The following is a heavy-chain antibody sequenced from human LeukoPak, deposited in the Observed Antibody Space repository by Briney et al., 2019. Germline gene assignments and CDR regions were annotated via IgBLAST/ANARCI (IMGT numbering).Heavy chain of an antibody. J-gene: IGHJ3*02. V-gene: IGHV4-59*01. D-gene: IGHD5-18*01. CDR2: IYYSGST. CDR1: GGSISSYY. CDR3: ARTGGYSYGPGAFDI. Sequence: SETLSLTCTVSGGSISSYYWSWIRQPPGKGLEWIGYIYYSGSTNYNPSLKSRVTISVDTSKNQFSLKLSSVTAADTAVYYCARTGGYSYGPGAFDIWGQGTMVTVSS.